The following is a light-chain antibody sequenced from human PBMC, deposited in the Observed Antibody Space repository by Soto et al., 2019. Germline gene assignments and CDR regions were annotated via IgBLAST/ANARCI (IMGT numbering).Light chain of an antibody. J-gene: IGLJ2*01. CDR3: GTWDSSLSAGI. Sequence: QSVLTQPPSVSAAPGQTVTMSCSGSSSNIGNNYVSWYQQLPGTAPKLLIYDNDKRPSGIPDRFSGSKSGTSATLGITGLQTGDEADYYCGTWDSSLSAGIFGGGTQLTVL. CDR2: DND. V-gene: IGLV1-51*01. CDR1: SSNIGNNY.